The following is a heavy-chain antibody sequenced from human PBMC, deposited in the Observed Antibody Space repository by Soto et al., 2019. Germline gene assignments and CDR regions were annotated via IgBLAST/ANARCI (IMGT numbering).Heavy chain of an antibody. CDR3: ARVNYYSSGSYRLYYFDY. V-gene: IGHV4-59*01. CDR2: NYYSGRT. J-gene: IGHJ4*02. Sequence: QVQLQESGPGLVKPSETLSLACTVSGGSLSTYYWSWIRQPPGKGLEWIGYNYYSGRTNYNPSLKSRVTISVDTSKNQFSLKLSSVTAADTAVYYCARVNYYSSGSYRLYYFDYWGQGTLVTVSS. D-gene: IGHD3-10*01. CDR1: GGSLSTYY.